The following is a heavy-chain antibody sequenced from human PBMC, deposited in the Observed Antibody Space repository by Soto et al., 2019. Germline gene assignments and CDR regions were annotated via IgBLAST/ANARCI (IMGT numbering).Heavy chain of an antibody. CDR2: IYYSGST. CDR3: ARLADVLRYFDWLDY. CDR1: GGSISSSSYY. Sequence: SETLSLTCTVSGGSISSSSYYWGWIRQPPGKGLEWIGSIYYSGSTYYNPSLKSRVTIPVDTSKNQFSLKLSSVTAADTALYYCARLADVLRYFDWLDYWGQGTLVTVSS. J-gene: IGHJ4*02. V-gene: IGHV4-39*01. D-gene: IGHD3-9*01.